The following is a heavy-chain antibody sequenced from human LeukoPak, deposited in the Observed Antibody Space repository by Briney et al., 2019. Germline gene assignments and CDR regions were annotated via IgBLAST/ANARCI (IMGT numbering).Heavy chain of an antibody. D-gene: IGHD2-21*01. Sequence: GGSLRLSCAASGFTFGVYWMSWVRQAPGKGLEWVANINQDGSEKFYVDSVKGRFTISRDNARNSVYLQINSLSAGDTAVYYCATDAGYYRFDYWGQGTLVTVSS. CDR2: INQDGSEK. CDR3: ATDAGYYRFDY. J-gene: IGHJ4*02. CDR1: GFTFGVYW. V-gene: IGHV3-7*01.